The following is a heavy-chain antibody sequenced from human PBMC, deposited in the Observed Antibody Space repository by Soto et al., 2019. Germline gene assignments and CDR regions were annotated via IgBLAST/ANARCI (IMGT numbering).Heavy chain of an antibody. J-gene: IGHJ5*02. V-gene: IGHV1-18*01. CDR1: GYTFNRYA. CDR2: ITGDTLEA. Sequence: QVQLVQSGAEVRKPGASVTVSCQASGYTFNRYAISWLRQAPGQGPEWMGWITGDTLEARYARKFQGRVTLTRNTATSTVYMELRSLRGDDTAVYYCARDRPTDHWGQGTLVTVSS. CDR3: ARDRPTDH.